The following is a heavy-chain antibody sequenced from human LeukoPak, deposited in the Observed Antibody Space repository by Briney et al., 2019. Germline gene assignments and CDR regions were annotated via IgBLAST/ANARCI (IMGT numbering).Heavy chain of an antibody. J-gene: IGHJ5*02. CDR1: GFTFSSYA. CDR2: ISGSGGST. Sequence: GGSLRLSCAPSGFTFSSYAMSWVRQAPGKGLEWVSAISGSGGSTYYADSVKGRFTISRDNSKNTLYLQMNSLRDEETAVYYCAKDRGLGYCSGGSCNNWFDPWGQGTLVTVSS. D-gene: IGHD2-15*01. CDR3: AKDRGLGYCSGGSCNNWFDP. V-gene: IGHV3-23*01.